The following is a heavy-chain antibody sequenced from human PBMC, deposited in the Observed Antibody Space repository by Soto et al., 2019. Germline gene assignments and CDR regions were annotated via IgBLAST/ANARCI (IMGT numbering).Heavy chain of an antibody. CDR3: ATWHLREHAYYI. Sequence: DVQLVESGGGLIQPGGSQRLSCVASGLTVSGKKYMAWVRQAPGKGPEWLSGVYDLAGTYYAVSVRGRFTTSIDSSRTTVYLHMRDLRPEDTALYFCATWHLREHAYYIFGQGTMVTVSS. V-gene: IGHV3-53*01. CDR2: VYDLAGT. CDR1: GLTVSGKKY. J-gene: IGHJ3*02. D-gene: IGHD5-12*01.